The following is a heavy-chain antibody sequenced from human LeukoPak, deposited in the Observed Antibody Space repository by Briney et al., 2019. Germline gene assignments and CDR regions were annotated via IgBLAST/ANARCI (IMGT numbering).Heavy chain of an antibody. CDR2: ISSSSSYI. CDR1: EFSVGSNY. CDR3: ARARGYSYVGFDY. J-gene: IGHJ4*02. V-gene: IGHV3-21*01. D-gene: IGHD5-18*01. Sequence: PGGSLRLSCAASEFSVGSNYMTWVRQAPGKGLEWVSSISSSSSYIYYADSVNGRFTISRDNAKNSLYLQMNSLRAEDTAVYYCARARGYSYVGFDYWGQGTLVTVSS.